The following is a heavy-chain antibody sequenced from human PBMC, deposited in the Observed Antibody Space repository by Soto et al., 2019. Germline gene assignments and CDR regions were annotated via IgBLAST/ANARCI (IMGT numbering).Heavy chain of an antibody. CDR1: GGSFSGYY. CDR3: ARGRYYGSGSYTRSYYYYYHGMDV. Sequence: PSETLSLTCAVYGGSFSGYYWSWIRQPPGKGLEWIGEINHSGSTNYNPSLKSRVTISVDTSKNQFSLKLSSVTAADTAVYYCARGRYYGSGSYTRSYYYYYHGMDVWGQGTTVTVSS. V-gene: IGHV4-34*01. J-gene: IGHJ6*02. D-gene: IGHD3-10*01. CDR2: INHSGST.